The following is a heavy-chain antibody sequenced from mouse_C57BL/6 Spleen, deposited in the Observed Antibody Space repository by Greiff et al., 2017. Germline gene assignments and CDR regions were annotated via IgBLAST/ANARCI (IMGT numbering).Heavy chain of an antibody. D-gene: IGHD2-2*01. CDR1: GYTFTSYW. V-gene: IGHV1-69*01. Sequence: VQLQQPGAELVMPGASVKLSCKASGYTFTSYWMHWVKQRPGKGLEWIGEIDPSDSYTNYNQKFKGKSTLTVDKSSSTAYMQLSSLTSEDSAVYYCARGYDGFDYWGQGTTLTVSS. CDR3: ARGYDGFDY. J-gene: IGHJ2*01. CDR2: IDPSDSYT.